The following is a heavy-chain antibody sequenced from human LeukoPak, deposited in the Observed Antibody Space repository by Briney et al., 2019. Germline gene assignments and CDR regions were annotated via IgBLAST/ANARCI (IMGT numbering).Heavy chain of an antibody. CDR1: NGSISTTY. CDR2: IYHSGST. Sequence: SETLSLTCSVSNGSISTTYWSWIRQPPGKGLEWIGEIYHSGSTNYNPSLKSRVTISVDKSKNQFSLKLNSVTAADTAVYYCARDAAVAGGWYNWFDPWGQGTLVTVSS. D-gene: IGHD6-19*01. J-gene: IGHJ5*02. CDR3: ARDAAVAGGWYNWFDP. V-gene: IGHV4-4*02.